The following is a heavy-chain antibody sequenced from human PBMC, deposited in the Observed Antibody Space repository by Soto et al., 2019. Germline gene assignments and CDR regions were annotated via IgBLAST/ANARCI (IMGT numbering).Heavy chain of an antibody. V-gene: IGHV4-30-4*01. D-gene: IGHD3-10*01. CDR1: GGSISSGDYY. J-gene: IGHJ5*02. Sequence: SETLSLTCTVSGGSISSGDYYWSWIRQPPGKGLEWIGYIYYSGSTYYNPSLKSRVTISVDTSKNQFSLKLSSVTAADTAVYYCARDVLLWFGELADWFDPWGQGTLVTVSS. CDR3: ARDVLLWFGELADWFDP. CDR2: IYYSGST.